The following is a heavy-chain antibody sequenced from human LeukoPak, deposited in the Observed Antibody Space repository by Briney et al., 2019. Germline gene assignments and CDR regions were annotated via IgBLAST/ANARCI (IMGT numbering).Heavy chain of an antibody. CDR1: GGSFRAYY. CDR3: APRGGREHSYVYGKWFDP. Sequence: SETLSLTCAVYGGSFRAYYWTWIRQPPGKGLEWIGEINHSGSSNYNSSLRSRVTISVDTSYKQFSLRLSSVTAADTAVYYCAPRGGREHSYVYGKWFDPWGQGTRVTVSS. J-gene: IGHJ5*02. D-gene: IGHD5-18*01. V-gene: IGHV4-34*01. CDR2: INHSGSS.